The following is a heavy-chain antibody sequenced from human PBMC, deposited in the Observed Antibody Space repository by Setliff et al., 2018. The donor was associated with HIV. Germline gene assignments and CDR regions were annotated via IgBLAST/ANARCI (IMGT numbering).Heavy chain of an antibody. V-gene: IGHV1-69*13. D-gene: IGHD5-12*01. CDR2: IIPSYRTV. CDR1: GYTFTSYY. Sequence: ASVKVSCKASGYTFTSYYMHWVRQAPGQGLEWMGGIIPSYRTVTSAERFQGRIKITADESATSGYMELSNLRSDDTAIYYCASGGVSGSTWYSLFDSWGQGTLVTVSS. CDR3: ASGGVSGSTWYSLFDS. J-gene: IGHJ4*02.